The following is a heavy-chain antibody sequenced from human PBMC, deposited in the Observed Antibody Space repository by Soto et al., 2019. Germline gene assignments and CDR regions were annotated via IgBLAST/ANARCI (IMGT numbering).Heavy chain of an antibody. D-gene: IGHD2-2*01. CDR2: IYYSGST. CDR1: GGSISSYY. J-gene: IGHJ6*02. Sequence: SETLSLTCTVSGGSISSYYWSWIRQPPGKGLEWIGYIYYSGSTNYNPSLKSRVTISVDTSKNQFSLKLSSVTAADTAVYYCARIKLGYCSSTSCYGDYHYYGMDVWGQGTTVTVSS. V-gene: IGHV4-59*08. CDR3: ARIKLGYCSSTSCYGDYHYYGMDV.